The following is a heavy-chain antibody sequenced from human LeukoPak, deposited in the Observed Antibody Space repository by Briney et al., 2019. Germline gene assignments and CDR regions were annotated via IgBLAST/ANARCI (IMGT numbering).Heavy chain of an antibody. CDR2: VYYSGST. V-gene: IGHV4-59*01. J-gene: IGHJ4*02. CDR1: GGSISSYY. D-gene: IGHD6-13*01. Sequence: SETLSLTCTVSGGSISSYYWSWIRQPRGKGLEWIGCVYYSGSTNYNPSLKSRVTISVDTSKNQFSLKLSSVTAADTAVYYCARGRGDSSSPFDYWGQGTLVTVSS. CDR3: ARGRGDSSSPFDY.